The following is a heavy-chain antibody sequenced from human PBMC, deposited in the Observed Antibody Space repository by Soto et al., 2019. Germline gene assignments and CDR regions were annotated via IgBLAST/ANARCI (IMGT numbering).Heavy chain of an antibody. CDR1: SGSISSSSYY. CDR2: IYYSGST. CDR3: ATPYCSGGSCYPSP. Sequence: SETLSLTCTVSSGSISSSSYYWGWIRQPPGKGLEWIGSIYYSGSTYYNPSLKSRVTISVDTSKNQFSLKLSSVTAADTAVYYCATPYCSGGSCYPSPWGQGTLVTVSS. V-gene: IGHV4-39*01. D-gene: IGHD2-15*01. J-gene: IGHJ5*02.